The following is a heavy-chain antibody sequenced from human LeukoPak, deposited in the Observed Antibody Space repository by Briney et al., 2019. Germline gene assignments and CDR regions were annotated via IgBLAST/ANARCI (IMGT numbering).Heavy chain of an antibody. CDR1: GYTFTSYG. J-gene: IGHJ5*02. D-gene: IGHD6-13*01. CDR2: ISAYNGNT. Sequence: ASVKVSCKASGYTFTSYGISWVRQAPGQGLEWMGWISAYNGNTNYAQKFQGRVTMTRDTSISTAYMELSRLRSDDTAVYYCARESAAADLTWGQGTLVTVSS. V-gene: IGHV1-18*01. CDR3: ARESAAADLT.